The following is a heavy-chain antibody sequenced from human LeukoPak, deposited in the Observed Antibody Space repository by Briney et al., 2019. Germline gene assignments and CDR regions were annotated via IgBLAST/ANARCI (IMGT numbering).Heavy chain of an antibody. V-gene: IGHV4-59*01. Sequence: SETLSLTCTVSGGSISSYYWSWIRQPPGKGPEWIGYIYYSGSTNYNPSLKSRVTISVDTSKNQFSLKLSSVTAADTAVYYCARSRDGYIKDYWGQGTLVTVSS. CDR3: ARSRDGYIKDY. D-gene: IGHD5-24*01. J-gene: IGHJ4*02. CDR1: GGSISSYY. CDR2: IYYSGST.